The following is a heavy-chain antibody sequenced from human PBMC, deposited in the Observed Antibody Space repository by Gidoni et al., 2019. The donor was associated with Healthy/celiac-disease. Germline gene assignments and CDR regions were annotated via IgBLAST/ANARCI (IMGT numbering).Heavy chain of an antibody. CDR3: ARENANDKNTVTPERAFDI. D-gene: IGHD4-17*01. Sequence: QVQLQESGPGLVKPSQTLSLTCTVSGGSISSGGYYWSWIRQHPGKGLEWSGYIYYSGSTYYNPSLKSRVTISVDTSKNQFSLKLISVTAADTAVYYCARENANDKNTVTPERAFDIWGQGTMVTVSS. V-gene: IGHV4-31*03. CDR2: IYYSGST. CDR1: GGSISSGGYY. J-gene: IGHJ3*02.